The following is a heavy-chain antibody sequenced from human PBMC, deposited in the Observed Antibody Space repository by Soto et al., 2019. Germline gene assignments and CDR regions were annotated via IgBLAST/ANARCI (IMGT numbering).Heavy chain of an antibody. CDR1: GFIVTSYA. CDR2: INVDDST. CDR3: AKNYYFDY. Sequence: GGSLRLSFAASGFIVTSYAMSWVRQVPGKGLEWVSSINVDDSTYYTESVRGRFTVSRDNSKNTLYLQMNSLRAEDTALYYCAKNYYFDYWGRGTLVTVSS. J-gene: IGHJ4*02. V-gene: IGHV3-23*01.